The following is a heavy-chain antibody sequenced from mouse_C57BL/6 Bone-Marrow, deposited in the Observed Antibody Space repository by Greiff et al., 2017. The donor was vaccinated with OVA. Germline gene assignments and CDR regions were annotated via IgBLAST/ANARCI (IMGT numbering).Heavy chain of an antibody. D-gene: IGHD3-2*02. CDR2: ISSGGSYT. CDR3: ARHPSGAMDY. J-gene: IGHJ4*01. Sequence: DVQLVESGGDLVKPGGSLKLSCAASGFTFSSYGMSWVRQTPDKRLEWVATISSGGSYTYYPDSVKGRFTISRDNAKNTLYLQMSSLKSEDTAMDYCARHPSGAMDYWGQGTSVTVSS. CDR1: GFTFSSYG. V-gene: IGHV5-6*01.